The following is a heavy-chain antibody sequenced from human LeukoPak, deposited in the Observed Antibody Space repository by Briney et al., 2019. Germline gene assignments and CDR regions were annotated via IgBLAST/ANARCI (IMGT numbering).Heavy chain of an antibody. V-gene: IGHV3-74*01. J-gene: IGHJ4*02. D-gene: IGHD4-23*01. CDR2: IKSDGSSA. CDR1: GFTFSTYA. CDR3: ARAVGNSEDFDY. Sequence: GGSLRLSCAVSGFTFSTYAMSWVRQAPGKGLVWVSRIKSDGSSASYADSVKGRFTISRDNAKNTLYLEMNSLRAEDTAVYYCARAVGNSEDFDYWGQGTLVTVSS.